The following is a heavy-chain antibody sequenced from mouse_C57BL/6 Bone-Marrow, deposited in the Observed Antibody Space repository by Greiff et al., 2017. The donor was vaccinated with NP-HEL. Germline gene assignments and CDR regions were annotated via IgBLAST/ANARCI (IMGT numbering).Heavy chain of an antibody. V-gene: IGHV5-12*01. CDR2: ISNGGGST. CDR1: GFTFSDYY. CDR3: ARSLLLRGAY. Sequence: EVKLQESGGGLVQPGGSLKLSCAASGFTFSDYYMYWVRQTPEKRLEWVAYISNGGGSTYYPDTVKGRFTISRDNAKNTLYLQMSRLKSEDTAMYYCARSLLLRGAYWGQGTLVTVSA. J-gene: IGHJ3*01. D-gene: IGHD1-1*01.